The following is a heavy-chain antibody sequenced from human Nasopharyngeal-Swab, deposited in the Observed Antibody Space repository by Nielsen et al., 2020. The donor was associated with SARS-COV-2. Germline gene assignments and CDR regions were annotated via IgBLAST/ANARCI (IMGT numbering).Heavy chain of an antibody. Sequence: VRQAPGKGLEWVAVIWYDGSNKYYADSVKGRFTISRDNSKNTLYLQMNSLRAEDTAVYYCARALRSEPHFDYWGQGTLVTAPQ. V-gene: IGHV3-33*01. J-gene: IGHJ4*02. CDR2: IWYDGSNK. D-gene: IGHD5/OR15-5a*01. CDR3: ARALRSEPHFDY.